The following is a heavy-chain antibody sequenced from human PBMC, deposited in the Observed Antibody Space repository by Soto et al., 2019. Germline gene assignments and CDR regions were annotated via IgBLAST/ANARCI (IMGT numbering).Heavy chain of an antibody. V-gene: IGHV3-15*07. CDR2: IKSKTDGGTT. D-gene: IGHD6-19*01. CDR1: GFTFSNVW. CDR3: TPRALKNSSGWYEFSD. Sequence: EVQLVESGGGLVKPGGSLRLSCAASGFTFSNVWMNWVRQAPGKGLEWVGRIKSKTDGGTTDYAAPVKGRFTISRDDSKNTLYLQMNSQKTEDTAVYYCTPRALKNSSGWYEFSDWGQVTLVTVSS. J-gene: IGHJ4*02.